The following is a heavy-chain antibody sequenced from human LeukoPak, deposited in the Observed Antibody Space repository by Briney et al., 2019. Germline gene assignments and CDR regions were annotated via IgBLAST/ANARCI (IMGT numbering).Heavy chain of an antibody. V-gene: IGHV3-23*01. CDR3: AKDSLHWFDP. J-gene: IGHJ5*02. Sequence: PGGSLRLXXXXXXXXXXNXAMTWARQAPGKGLEWVSLISSSGGSTYYADSVKGRFTISRDNSKNTLYLQMSSLRVEDTAIYYCAKDSLHWFDPWGQGTLVTVSS. CDR1: XXXXXNXA. CDR2: ISSSGGST.